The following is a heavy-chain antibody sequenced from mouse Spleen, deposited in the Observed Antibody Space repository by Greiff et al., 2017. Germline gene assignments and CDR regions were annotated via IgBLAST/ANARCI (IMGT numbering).Heavy chain of an antibody. V-gene: IGHV1-85*01. CDR3: AREGYYGRAWFAY. Sequence: VMLVESGPELVKPGASVKLSCKASGYTFTSYDINWVKQRPGQGLEWIGWIYPRDGSTKYNEKFKGKATLTVDTSSSTAYMELHSLTSEDSAVYFCAREGYYGRAWFAYWGQGTTLTVSS. D-gene: IGHD1-1*02. CDR1: GYTFTSYD. J-gene: IGHJ2*01. CDR2: IYPRDGST.